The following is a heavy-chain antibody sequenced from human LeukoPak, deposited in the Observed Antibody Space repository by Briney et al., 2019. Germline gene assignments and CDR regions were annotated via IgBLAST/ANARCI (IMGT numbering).Heavy chain of an antibody. V-gene: IGHV3-13*01. CDR3: VRESHAWAFDF. Sequence: GRSLRLSCAASGFTFSSYDMHWVRQAPGQGLEWVSTIGTGDDTYYPDSLKGRFSISRGNAKNSLYLQMNSLRAGDTAIYYCVRESHAWAFDFWGQGTLVIVSS. D-gene: IGHD2-2*01. CDR1: GFTFSSYD. CDR2: IGTGDDT. J-gene: IGHJ3*01.